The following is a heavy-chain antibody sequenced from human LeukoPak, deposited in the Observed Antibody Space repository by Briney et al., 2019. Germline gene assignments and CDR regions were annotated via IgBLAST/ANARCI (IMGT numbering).Heavy chain of an antibody. CDR3: ARVSSFVLWFGESSSFDY. Sequence: PSETLSLTCTVSGYSISSGYYWGWIRQPPGKGLEWIGSIYHSGSTYYNPSLKSRVTISVDTSKNQFSLKLSSVTAADTAVYYCARVSSFVLWFGESSSFDYWGQGTLVTVSS. V-gene: IGHV4-38-2*02. CDR1: GYSISSGYY. CDR2: IYHSGST. D-gene: IGHD3-10*01. J-gene: IGHJ4*02.